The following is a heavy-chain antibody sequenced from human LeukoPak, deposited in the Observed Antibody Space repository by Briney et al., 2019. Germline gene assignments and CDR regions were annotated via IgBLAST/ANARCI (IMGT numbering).Heavy chain of an antibody. CDR3: ARGGPRGYSYGPFDY. Sequence: ASVKVSCKASGYTFTSYYMHWVRQAPGQGLEWMGIINPSGGSTSYAQKFQGRVTMTRDTSTSTVYMELSSLRSEDTAVYYCARGGPRGYSYGPFDYWGQGTLVTVSS. J-gene: IGHJ4*02. CDR1: GYTFTSYY. D-gene: IGHD5-18*01. V-gene: IGHV1-46*01. CDR2: INPSGGST.